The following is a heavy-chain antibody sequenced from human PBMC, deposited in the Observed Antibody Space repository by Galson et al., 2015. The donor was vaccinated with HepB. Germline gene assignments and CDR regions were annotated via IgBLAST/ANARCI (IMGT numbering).Heavy chain of an antibody. J-gene: IGHJ5*02. Sequence: SVKVSCKASGGTFSSYAISWVRQAPGQGLEWMGGIIPIFGTANYAQKFQGRVTITADESTSTAYMELSSLRSEDTAVYYCARPIYCSSTSCYGWFDPWGQRTLVTVSS. CDR1: GGTFSSYA. V-gene: IGHV1-69*13. CDR3: ARPIYCSSTSCYGWFDP. CDR2: IIPIFGTA. D-gene: IGHD2-2*01.